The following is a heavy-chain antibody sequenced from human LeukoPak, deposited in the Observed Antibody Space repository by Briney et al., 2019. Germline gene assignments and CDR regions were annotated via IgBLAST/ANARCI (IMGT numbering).Heavy chain of an antibody. Sequence: GGSLRLSCAASGFTFSAYGMSWFRQAPGKGREWVSAIPYSSGNTYYADSVKGRFTISRDNSKNTLYLQMNSLRAEDTALYYCAKDGTGCGGDCYSDYWGQGTLVTVSS. CDR1: GFTFSAYG. V-gene: IGHV3-23*01. CDR3: AKDGTGCGGDCYSDY. D-gene: IGHD2-21*02. J-gene: IGHJ4*02. CDR2: IPYSSGNT.